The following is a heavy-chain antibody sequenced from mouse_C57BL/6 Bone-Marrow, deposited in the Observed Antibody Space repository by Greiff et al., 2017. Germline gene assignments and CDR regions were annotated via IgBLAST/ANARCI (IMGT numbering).Heavy chain of an antibody. J-gene: IGHJ4*01. Sequence: QVQLQQSGPGLVQPSQSLSITCTVSGFSLTSYGVHWVRQSPGKGLEWLGVIWRGGSTDYNAAFMSRLGITKDNSKSQVFFKMNSLQADDTAIYYCAKNPGTGAMDYWGQGTSVTVSS. V-gene: IGHV2-5*01. CDR1: GFSLTSYG. D-gene: IGHD4-1*01. CDR2: IWRGGST. CDR3: AKNPGTGAMDY.